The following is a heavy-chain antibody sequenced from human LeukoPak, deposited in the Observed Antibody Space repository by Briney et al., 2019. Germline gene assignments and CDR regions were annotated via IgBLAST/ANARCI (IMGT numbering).Heavy chain of an antibody. D-gene: IGHD6-19*01. CDR2: ISSNGGST. V-gene: IGHV3-64*01. J-gene: IGHJ4*02. CDR3: ARAYSGWERYYFDY. CDR1: GFTFSSYA. Sequence: GGSLRLSCAASGFTFSSYAMHWVRQAPGKGLEYVSAISSNGGSTYYANSVKGRFTISRDSSKNTLYLQMGSLRAEDMAVYYCARAYSGWERYYFDYWGQGTLVTVSS.